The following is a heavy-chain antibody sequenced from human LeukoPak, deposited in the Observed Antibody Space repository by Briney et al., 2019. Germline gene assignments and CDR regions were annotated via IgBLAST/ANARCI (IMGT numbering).Heavy chain of an antibody. J-gene: IGHJ6*02. Sequence: GGSLRLSCAASGLTFSDYYMSWVRQAPGKGLEWVSYISSSGSTTHYADSVKGRFTISRDNAKNSLYLQMNSLRAEDTAVYYCARDSPDYSIGYYYYGMDVWGQGTTVTVSS. CDR1: GLTFSDYY. CDR2: ISSSGSTT. D-gene: IGHD4-11*01. V-gene: IGHV3-11*01. CDR3: ARDSPDYSIGYYYYGMDV.